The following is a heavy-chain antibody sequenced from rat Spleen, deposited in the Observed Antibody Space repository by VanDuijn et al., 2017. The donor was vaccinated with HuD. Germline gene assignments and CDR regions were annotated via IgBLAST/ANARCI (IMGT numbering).Heavy chain of an antibody. Sequence: EVQLVESGGGLVQPGRSMKLSCAASGFTFSDYYMAWVRQAPTKGLEWVATISSDGGRNFYPDSVKGRFTISRDNAKTTLYLQMDSLRSEDTATYYCTTASGPYVMDAWGQGASVTVSS. V-gene: IGHV5-20*01. J-gene: IGHJ4*01. D-gene: IGHD4-1*01. CDR3: TTASGPYVMDA. CDR1: GFTFSDYY. CDR2: ISSDGGRN.